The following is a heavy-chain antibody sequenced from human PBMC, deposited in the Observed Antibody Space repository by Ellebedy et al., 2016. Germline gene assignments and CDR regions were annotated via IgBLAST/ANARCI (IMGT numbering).Heavy chain of an antibody. CDR2: INPNSGGT. CDR3: ARDGGLGELSSLDY. CDR1: GYTFTGYY. V-gene: IGHV1-2*04. Sequence: ASVKVSXXASGYTFTGYYMHWVRQAPGQGLEWMGWINPNSGGTNYAQKFQDWVTMTRDTSISTAYMELSRLRSDDTAVYYCARDGGLGELSSLDYWGQGTLVTVSS. D-gene: IGHD3-16*02. J-gene: IGHJ4*02.